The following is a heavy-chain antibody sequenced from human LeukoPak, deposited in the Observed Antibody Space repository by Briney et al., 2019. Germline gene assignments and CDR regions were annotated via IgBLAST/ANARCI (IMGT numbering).Heavy chain of an antibody. J-gene: IGHJ4*02. D-gene: IGHD1-1*01. Sequence: PGGSLRHSWAASGITLSTLHMTWSGQAPGRGLEWVSVSYSGGDTYYPDSVKGRFTVSRDNPKNTVYLQMNSLRAEDTAVYFCARPGVLDRNDWSVGDWGQGTLVTVSS. CDR3: ARPGVLDRNDWSVGD. V-gene: IGHV3-53*01. CDR2: SYSGGDT. CDR1: GITLSTLH.